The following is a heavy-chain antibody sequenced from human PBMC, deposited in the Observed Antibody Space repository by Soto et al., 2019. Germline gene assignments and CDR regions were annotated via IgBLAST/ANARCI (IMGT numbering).Heavy chain of an antibody. J-gene: IGHJ4*02. V-gene: IGHV3-23*01. D-gene: IGHD3-22*01. CDR3: VKRHVTMIVVVEDY. CDR1: GFSFSSYA. CDR2: ISGSGDST. Sequence: EVQLLESGGGLVQPGGSLRLSCAASGFSFSSYAMSWVRQAPGKGLEWVSAISGSGDSTYYADSVKGRFTISRDNSKSTLYLQMNSLRAEDTALYYCVKRHVTMIVVVEDYWGQGTLVTVSS.